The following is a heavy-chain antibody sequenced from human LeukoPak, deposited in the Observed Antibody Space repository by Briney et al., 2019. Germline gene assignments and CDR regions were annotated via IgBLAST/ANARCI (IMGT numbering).Heavy chain of an antibody. CDR3: ARGSRGIGFDP. CDR1: GFTFSDYY. D-gene: IGHD3-16*01. V-gene: IGHV3-11*01. Sequence: GGSLRLSCAASGFTFSDYYMSWIRLAPGKGLEWVSYINTTGSTIYYADSVTGRFTISRDNAKNSLYLEMNNRRAQDPAVLYGARGSRGIGFDPWGQGTLVTVSS. CDR2: INTTGSTI. J-gene: IGHJ5*02.